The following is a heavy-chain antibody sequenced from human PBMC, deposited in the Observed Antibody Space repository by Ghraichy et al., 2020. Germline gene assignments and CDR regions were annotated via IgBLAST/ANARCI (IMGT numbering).Heavy chain of an antibody. D-gene: IGHD1-26*01. CDR3: ARGLEWELLMCY. CDR1: GFTVSSNY. V-gene: IGHV3-53*01. J-gene: IGHJ4*02. Sequence: GGSLRLSCAASGFTVSSNYMSWVRQAPGKGLEWVSVIYSGGSTYYADSVKGRFTISRDNSKNTLYLQMNSLRAEDTAVYYCARGLEWELLMCYWGQGTLVTVSS. CDR2: IYSGGST.